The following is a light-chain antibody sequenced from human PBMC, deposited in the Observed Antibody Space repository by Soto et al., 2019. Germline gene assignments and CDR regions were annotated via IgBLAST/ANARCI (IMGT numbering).Light chain of an antibody. J-gene: IGLJ2*01. CDR2: SND. CDR3: ATWYDSLKHVR. Sequence: QSVLTQSPSASGSSGQKVSISCSGSSSNIGSNTVNWYQLVPGTAPKLLIYSNDQRPSAVPGRFSGSKSGTSASLTISGLQAEDEADYYCATWYDSLKHVRFGGATKLTVL. V-gene: IGLV1-44*01. CDR1: SSNIGSNT.